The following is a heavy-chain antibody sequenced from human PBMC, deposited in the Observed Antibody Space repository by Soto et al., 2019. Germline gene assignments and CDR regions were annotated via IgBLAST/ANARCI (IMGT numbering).Heavy chain of an antibody. CDR3: ATDKSYNYYDSSRYYYSYYGMDV. CDR1: GGTFSSYA. V-gene: IGHV1-69*13. J-gene: IGHJ6*02. Sequence: AAVKVSCKASGGTFSSYAISWWRQAPGEGREWMGGIIPIFGTANYAQKFQGRVTITADESTSTAYMELSSLRSEDTAVYYCATDKSYNYYDSSRYYYSYYGMDVWAQGTTVTVSS. D-gene: IGHD3-22*01. CDR2: IIPIFGTA.